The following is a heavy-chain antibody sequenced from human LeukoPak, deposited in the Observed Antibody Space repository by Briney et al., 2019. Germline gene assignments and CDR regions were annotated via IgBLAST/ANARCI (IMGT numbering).Heavy chain of an antibody. Sequence: PSETLSLTCAVYGGSFSGYYWSWIRQPPGKGLEWIGEINHSGSTNYNPSLKSRVTISVDTSKNQFPLKLSSVTAADTAVYYCEKDSHLDVWGQGTTVTVSS. CDR3: EKDSHLDV. CDR1: GGSFSGYY. J-gene: IGHJ6*02. V-gene: IGHV4-34*01. D-gene: IGHD2-15*01. CDR2: INHSGST.